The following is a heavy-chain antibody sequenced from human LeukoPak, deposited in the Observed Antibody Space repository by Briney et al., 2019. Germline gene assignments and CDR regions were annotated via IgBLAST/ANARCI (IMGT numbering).Heavy chain of an antibody. CDR3: AKLVSDSSSY. D-gene: IGHD6-6*01. CDR2: ISLSGSIT. J-gene: IGHJ4*02. V-gene: IGHV3-48*01. CDR1: RFSFSAYT. Sequence: GGSLTLPCEASRFSFSAYTMDWVRQAPGEGLEWISYISLSGSITYYADSGKGRFTIARDNARNSLHLQMNSLRAEATDIYYCAKLVSDSSSYWGRGILVTVSS.